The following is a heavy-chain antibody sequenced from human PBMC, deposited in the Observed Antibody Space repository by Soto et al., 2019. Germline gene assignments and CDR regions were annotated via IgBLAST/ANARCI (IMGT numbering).Heavy chain of an antibody. CDR2: FDPEDGET. CDR1: GYTLTELS. V-gene: IGHV1-24*01. D-gene: IGHD3-16*01. CDR3: ATPDLRFAAFDI. Sequence: ASVKVSCKVSGYTLTELSMHWVRQAPGKGLEWMGGFDPEDGETIYAQKFQGRVTMTEDTSTDTAYMELSSLRSEDTAVYYCATPDLRFAAFDIWGQGTMVTVSS. J-gene: IGHJ3*02.